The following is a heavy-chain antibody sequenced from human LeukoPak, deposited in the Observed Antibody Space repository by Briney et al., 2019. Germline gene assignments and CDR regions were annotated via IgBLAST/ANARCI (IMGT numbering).Heavy chain of an antibody. D-gene: IGHD3-9*01. J-gene: IGHJ4*02. Sequence: ASVKVSCKASGYTFTGYYMHWVRQAPGQGLEWMGWINPNSGGTNYAQKFQGRVTMTRDTSISTAYMELSRLRSDDTAVYYCARYYDILTGSLGYWGQGTLVTVSS. V-gene: IGHV1-2*02. CDR3: ARYYDILTGSLGY. CDR1: GYTFTGYY. CDR2: INPNSGGT.